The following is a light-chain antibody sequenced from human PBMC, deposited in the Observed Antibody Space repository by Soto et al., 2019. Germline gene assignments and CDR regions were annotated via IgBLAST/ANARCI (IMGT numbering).Light chain of an antibody. Sequence: QSALTQPASVSGSLVQSITISCTGSSSDVGRYNLVSWYQQHPGKAPKLLIYEDIERPSGVSNRFSGSKSGNTASLTISGLQTEDEADYYCCSYAGGTSVVFGGGTKLTVL. CDR3: CSYAGGTSVV. CDR2: EDI. CDR1: SSDVGRYNL. V-gene: IGLV2-23*01. J-gene: IGLJ2*01.